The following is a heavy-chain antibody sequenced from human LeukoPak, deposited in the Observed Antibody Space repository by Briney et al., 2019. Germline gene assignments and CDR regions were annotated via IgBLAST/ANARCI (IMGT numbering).Heavy chain of an antibody. Sequence: ASVKVSCKASGYTFTDYYMHWARQAPGQGLEWMGWINPNSSGTKYTQKFQGRVTMTRDTSISTAYMELSSLTSDDTAVYYCARYYYGSGSYPSGDYWGQGTLVTVSS. CDR3: ARYYYGSGSYPSGDY. CDR2: INPNSSGT. V-gene: IGHV1-2*02. J-gene: IGHJ4*02. CDR1: GYTFTDYY. D-gene: IGHD3-10*01.